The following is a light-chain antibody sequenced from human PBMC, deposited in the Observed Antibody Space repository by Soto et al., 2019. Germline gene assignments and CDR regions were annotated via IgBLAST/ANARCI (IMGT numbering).Light chain of an antibody. J-gene: IGKJ1*01. Sequence: DIQMTQSPSTLSASVGDRVTITCRASQTIDSWLAWYQQRPGKPPNLLIYKASTLASGVPSRFIGSGSGTEFTLPINSLQRDDFATYYCQQYHIYSGTFGQGTKVEIK. CDR3: QQYHIYSGT. CDR1: QTIDSW. V-gene: IGKV1-5*03. CDR2: KAS.